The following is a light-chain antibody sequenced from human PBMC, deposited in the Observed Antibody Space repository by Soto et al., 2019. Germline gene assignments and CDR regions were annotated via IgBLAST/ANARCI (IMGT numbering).Light chain of an antibody. V-gene: IGKV3-20*01. CDR3: QQYGGSPRT. Sequence: TVLRQSPGTLSLSPGERATLSCRASQSVSSSSLAWYQQKRGQAPRLLIHDASSRATGIPDRFSGSGSGTDFTLTISRLEPEDFAVYYCQQYGGSPRTFGQGTKVDIK. CDR2: DAS. CDR1: QSVSSSS. J-gene: IGKJ1*01.